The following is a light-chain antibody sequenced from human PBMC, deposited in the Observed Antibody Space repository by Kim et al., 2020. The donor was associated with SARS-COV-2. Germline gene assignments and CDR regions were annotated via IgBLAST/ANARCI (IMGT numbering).Light chain of an antibody. CDR1: QSVSSSY. CDR2: GAS. J-gene: IGKJ4*01. Sequence: EIVLTQSPGTLSLSPGERSTLSCRAIQSVSSSYLAWYQQKPGQAPRLLIYGASSRATGIPDRFSGSGSGTDFTLTISRLEPEDFAVYYCKQYGSSPLTFGGGNKVDIK. V-gene: IGKV3-20*01. CDR3: KQYGSSPLT.